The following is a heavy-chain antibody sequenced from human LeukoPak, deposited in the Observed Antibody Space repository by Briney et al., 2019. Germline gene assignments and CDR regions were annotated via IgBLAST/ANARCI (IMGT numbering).Heavy chain of an antibody. CDR1: GGSISSYY. J-gene: IGHJ4*02. V-gene: IGHV4-4*07. CDR3: ARDLIVGAINKKGFDY. CDR2: IYTSGST. D-gene: IGHD1-26*01. Sequence: SETLSLTCTVSGGSISSYYWSWIRQPAGKGLEWIGRIYTSGSTNYNPSLKSRVTMSVDTSKNQFSLKLSSVTAADTAVYYCARDLIVGAINKKGFDYWGQGTLVTVSS.